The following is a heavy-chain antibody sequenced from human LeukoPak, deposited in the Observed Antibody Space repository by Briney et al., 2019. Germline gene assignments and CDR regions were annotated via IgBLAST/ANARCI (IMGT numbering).Heavy chain of an antibody. J-gene: IGHJ4*02. CDR3: AKCRTVRTVGYCSSTSYYGFPEFDY. CDR2: IRGAGGST. CDR1: GFTFDDYA. V-gene: IGHV3-43*02. Sequence: GRSLRLSCAVSGFTFDDYAMHWVSHAPRKGLEWVSLIRGAGGSTFYADFVKGRFTISRDNSKNSLYLQMNSLRTEDTALYYCAKCRTVRTVGYCSSTSYYGFPEFDYWGQRTLVSVST. D-gene: IGHD2-2*01.